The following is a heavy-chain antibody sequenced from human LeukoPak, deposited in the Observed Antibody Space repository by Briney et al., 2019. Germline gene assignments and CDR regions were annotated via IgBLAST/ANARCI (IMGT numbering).Heavy chain of an antibody. Sequence: ASVKASCKASGYTFTGYYMHWVRQAPGQGLEWMGRINPNSGGTNYAQKFQGRVTMTRDTSISTAYMELSRLRSDDTAVYYGARGVPAYCGGDCYSLGDYRGQGTLVTVSS. D-gene: IGHD2-21*02. J-gene: IGHJ4*02. CDR2: INPNSGGT. CDR3: ARGVPAYCGGDCYSLGDY. V-gene: IGHV1-2*06. CDR1: GYTFTGYY.